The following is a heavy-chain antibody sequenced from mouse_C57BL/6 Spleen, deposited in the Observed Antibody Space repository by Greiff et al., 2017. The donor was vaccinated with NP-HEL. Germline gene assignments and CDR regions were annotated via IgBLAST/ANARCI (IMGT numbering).Heavy chain of an antibody. D-gene: IGHD1-1*01. Sequence: EVQLVESGGDLVKPGGSLKLSCAASGFTFSSYGMSWVRQTPDKRLEWVATLSSGGSYTYYPDSVKGRFTISRDNAKNTLYLQMSSLKSEDTAMYYCARQFITTVGGYFDYWGQGTTLTVSS. CDR3: ARQFITTVGGYFDY. J-gene: IGHJ2*01. CDR2: LSSGGSYT. V-gene: IGHV5-6*01. CDR1: GFTFSSYG.